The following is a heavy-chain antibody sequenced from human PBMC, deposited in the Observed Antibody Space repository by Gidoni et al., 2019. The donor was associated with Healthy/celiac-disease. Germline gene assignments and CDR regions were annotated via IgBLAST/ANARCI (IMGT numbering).Heavy chain of an antibody. Sequence: QVQLQQWGAGLLKPSETLSLTCAVYGGSFSGYYWSWIRQPPGKGLEWIGEINHSGSTNYNPSLKSRVTISVDTSKNQFSLKLSSVTAADTAVYYCARGRAGYSYGYYFDYWGQGTLVTVSS. V-gene: IGHV4-34*01. CDR3: ARGRAGYSYGYYFDY. J-gene: IGHJ4*02. CDR2: INHSGST. CDR1: GGSFSGYY. D-gene: IGHD5-18*01.